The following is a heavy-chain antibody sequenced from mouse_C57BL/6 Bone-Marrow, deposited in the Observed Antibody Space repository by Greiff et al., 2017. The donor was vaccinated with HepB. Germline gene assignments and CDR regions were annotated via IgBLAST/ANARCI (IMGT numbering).Heavy chain of an antibody. CDR1: GFSLTSYG. J-gene: IGHJ4*01. CDR3: AKKKGYGFYAMDY. Sequence: VQRVESGPGLVQPSQSLSITCTVSGFSLTSYGVHWVRQSPGKGLEWLGVIWRGGSTDYNAAFMSRLSITKDNSKSQVFFKMNSLQADDTAIYYCAKKKGYGFYAMDYWGQGTSVTVSS. CDR2: IWRGGST. D-gene: IGHD2-2*01. V-gene: IGHV2-5*01.